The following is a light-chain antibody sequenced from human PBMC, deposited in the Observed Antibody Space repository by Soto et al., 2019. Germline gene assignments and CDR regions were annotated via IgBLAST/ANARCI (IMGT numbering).Light chain of an antibody. J-gene: IGKJ2*01. Sequence: EVVLTQSPGTLSLSPGERATLSYRASQSVNNNYLAWYQQRPGQAPRLLIYGSSDRATGIPDRFSGSGSGTDFTLTISRLEPEDFAVYYCHQYGSSPPYTFGQGTKLEI. V-gene: IGKV3-20*01. CDR2: GSS. CDR1: QSVNNNY. CDR3: HQYGSSPPYT.